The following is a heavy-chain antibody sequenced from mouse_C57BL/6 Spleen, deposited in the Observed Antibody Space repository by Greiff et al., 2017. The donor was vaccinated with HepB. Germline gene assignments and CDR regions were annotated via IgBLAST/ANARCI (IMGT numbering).Heavy chain of an antibody. CDR1: GFTFSSYA. J-gene: IGHJ1*03. CDR3: ARDRGYSNYGYFDV. Sequence: EVQLQESGGGLVKPGGSLKLSCAASGFTFSSYAMSWVRQTPEKRLEWVATISDGGSYTYYPDNVKGRFTISRDNAKNNLYLQMSHLKSEDTAMYYCARDRGYSNYGYFDVWGTGTTVTVSS. V-gene: IGHV5-4*01. D-gene: IGHD2-5*01. CDR2: ISDGGSYT.